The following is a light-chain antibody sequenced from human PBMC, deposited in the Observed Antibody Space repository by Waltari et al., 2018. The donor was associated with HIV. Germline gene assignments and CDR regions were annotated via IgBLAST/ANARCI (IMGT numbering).Light chain of an antibody. CDR3: CSYAGADTPVV. J-gene: IGLJ2*01. Sequence: QPAPIQLASFFGSPGESIILSRTGASNNIGGSNLTPRYQQHPGSTPKRISYGVNARPSDFASRFSGSESGNTAALTISGLQAGDEAVYFCCSYAGADTPVVFGGGTKLTVL. CDR1: SNNIGGSNL. V-gene: IGLV2-23*02. CDR2: GVN.